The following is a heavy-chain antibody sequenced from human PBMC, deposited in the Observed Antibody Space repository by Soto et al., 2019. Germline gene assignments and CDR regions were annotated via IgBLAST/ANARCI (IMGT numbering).Heavy chain of an antibody. CDR1: GFKFNSYT. V-gene: IGHV3-23*01. CDR3: AKPVVVDTSYYYYMDV. CDR2: IRGDGSST. D-gene: IGHD2-15*01. J-gene: IGHJ6*03. Sequence: EVQLLESGGGLVQPGGTLRLSCAASGFKFNSYTMGWVRQAPGKGLVWVSAIRGDGSSTYYADFVKGRFTISRDNSKNTLYLQMNRLRAEDTAVYYCAKPVVVDTSYYYYMDVLRRGTTVTVSS.